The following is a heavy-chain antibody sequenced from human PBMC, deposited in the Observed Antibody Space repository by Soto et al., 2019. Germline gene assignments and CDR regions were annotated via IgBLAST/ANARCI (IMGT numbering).Heavy chain of an antibody. J-gene: IGHJ4*02. D-gene: IGHD5-18*01. Sequence: ASVKVSCKGSGYTFTSYAMHWVRQAPGQRLEWMGWINAGNGNTKYSQKFQGRVTITRDTSASTAYMELSSLRSEDTAVYYCARDTLDTAMVTMDYWGQGTLVTVSS. CDR1: GYTFTSYA. CDR3: ARDTLDTAMVTMDY. CDR2: INAGNGNT. V-gene: IGHV1-3*01.